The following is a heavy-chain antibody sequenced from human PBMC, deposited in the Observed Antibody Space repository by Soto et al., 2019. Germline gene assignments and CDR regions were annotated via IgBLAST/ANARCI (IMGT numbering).Heavy chain of an antibody. CDR3: AKDGVYSPAGDY. Sequence: GGSLRLSCAASGFTSSSCAMSWVRQAPGKGLEWVSAISGSGGSTYYADSVKGRFTISRDNSKNTLYLQMNSLRAEDTAVYYCAKDGVYSPAGDYWGQGTLVTVSS. CDR1: GFTSSSCA. V-gene: IGHV3-23*01. CDR2: ISGSGGST. D-gene: IGHD6-6*01. J-gene: IGHJ4*02.